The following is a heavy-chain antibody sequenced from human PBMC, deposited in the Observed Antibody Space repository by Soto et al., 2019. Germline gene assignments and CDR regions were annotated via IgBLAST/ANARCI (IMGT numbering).Heavy chain of an antibody. CDR2: ISYDGSNK. CDR3: AKDRGGDYRNYSYYGMDV. J-gene: IGHJ6*02. CDR1: GFTFSSYG. D-gene: IGHD2-21*02. Sequence: QVQLVESGGGVVQPGRSLRLSCAASGFTFSSYGMHWVRQAPGKGLEWVAVISYDGSNKYYADSVKGRFTISRDNSKNTLYLQMNSLRAEDTAVYYCAKDRGGDYRNYSYYGMDVWGQGTTVTVSS. V-gene: IGHV3-30*18.